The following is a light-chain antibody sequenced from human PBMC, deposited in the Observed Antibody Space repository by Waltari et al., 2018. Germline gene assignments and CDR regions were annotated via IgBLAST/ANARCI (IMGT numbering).Light chain of an antibody. CDR3: QSYDPPTRV. CDR1: SGSIANNY. Sequence: FMLTQPHSVSESPRKTVTISCTRTSGSIANNYVQWYQQRPGSAPTIVTYEYNQRPSWVPDRFSGSIDSSSNSASLIISGLKTEDEADYYCQSYDPPTRVFGGGTKLTVL. V-gene: IGLV6-57*04. J-gene: IGLJ3*02. CDR2: EYN.